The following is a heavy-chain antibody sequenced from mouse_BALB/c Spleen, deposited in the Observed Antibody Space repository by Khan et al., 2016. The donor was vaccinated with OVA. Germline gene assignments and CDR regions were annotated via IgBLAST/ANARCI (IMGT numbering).Heavy chain of an antibody. CDR1: GYSFTTYY. CDR2: IDPFNGGT. CDR3: SRGTFDY. Sequence: VQLQQSGPELMKPGASVNTSCKASGYSFTTYYIHWVKQSHGKSLEWIGYIDPFNGGTDYNQKFKGKATLTVDKSSNTAYMHLRSLTSDDAAVYYWSRGTFDYWGQGTLVTVSA. J-gene: IGHJ3*01. D-gene: IGHD3-3*01. V-gene: IGHV1S135*01.